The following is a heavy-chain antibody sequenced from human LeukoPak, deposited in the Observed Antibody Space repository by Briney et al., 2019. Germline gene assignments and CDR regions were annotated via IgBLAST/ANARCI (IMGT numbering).Heavy chain of an antibody. V-gene: IGHV4-59*01. CDR2: AYYTGTS. J-gene: IGHJ4*02. CDR3: ATVSGTSSILH. Sequence: SETLSLTCTVSGGSIRNYYWSWIRQPPGKGLEWLGYAYYTGTSKYNPSLKSRLNISVDTSKNQFSLRLTSVTAADTAVYYCATVSGTSSILHWGQGTLVIVSS. D-gene: IGHD2-2*01. CDR1: GGSIRNYY.